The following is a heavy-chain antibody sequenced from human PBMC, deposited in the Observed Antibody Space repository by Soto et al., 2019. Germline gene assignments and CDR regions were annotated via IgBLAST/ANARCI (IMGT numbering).Heavy chain of an antibody. D-gene: IGHD6-13*01. Sequence: EVQLVESGGGLVQPGRSLRLSCAASGFTFDDYAMHWVRQAPGKGLEWVSGISWNSGSIGYADSVKGRFTISRDNAKNSLYLQMNSLRAEDTALYYCAKDAYSSSWNYFDYWGQGTLVTVSS. J-gene: IGHJ4*02. CDR1: GFTFDDYA. V-gene: IGHV3-9*01. CDR3: AKDAYSSSWNYFDY. CDR2: ISWNSGSI.